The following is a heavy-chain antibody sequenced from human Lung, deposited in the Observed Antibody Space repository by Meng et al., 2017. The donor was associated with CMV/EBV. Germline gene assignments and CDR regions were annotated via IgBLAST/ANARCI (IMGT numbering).Heavy chain of an antibody. Sequence: SCAVSGGSISSSNWWSWVRQPPGKGLEWIGEIYHSGSTNYNPSLKSRVTISVDKSKNQFSLKLSSVTAADTAVYYCASNAETIFGTLTFDYLGQGXLVTVSS. D-gene: IGHD3-3*01. V-gene: IGHV4-4*02. CDR2: IYHSGST. CDR3: ASNAETIFGTLTFDY. J-gene: IGHJ4*02. CDR1: GGSISSSNW.